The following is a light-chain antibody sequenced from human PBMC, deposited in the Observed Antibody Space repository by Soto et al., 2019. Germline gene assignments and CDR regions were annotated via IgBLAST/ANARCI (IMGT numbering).Light chain of an antibody. Sequence: EIVLTQSTGTLSLSPGERATLSCRASQSVSNNYLAWYQQKPGQSPRLLIYGASDRATGIQDRVSGSGSGTDFTLTISRLEPEDFAVYYCQQYGSSGTFGQGAKVDIK. V-gene: IGKV3-20*01. CDR3: QQYGSSGT. J-gene: IGKJ1*01. CDR2: GAS. CDR1: QSVSNNY.